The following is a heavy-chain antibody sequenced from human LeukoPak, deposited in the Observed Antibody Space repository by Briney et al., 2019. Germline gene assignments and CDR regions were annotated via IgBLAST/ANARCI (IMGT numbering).Heavy chain of an antibody. J-gene: IGHJ4*02. V-gene: IGHV4-30-4*01. Sequence: SETLSLTCTVSGGSISSGDYYWSWIRQPPGKGLEWIGYIYYSGNTYYNPSLKSRVTISVDTSKNQFSLKLSSVTAADTAVYYCARGEAVAGTADYWGQGTLVTVSS. CDR2: IYYSGNT. CDR3: ARGEAVAGTADY. D-gene: IGHD6-19*01. CDR1: GGSISSGDYY.